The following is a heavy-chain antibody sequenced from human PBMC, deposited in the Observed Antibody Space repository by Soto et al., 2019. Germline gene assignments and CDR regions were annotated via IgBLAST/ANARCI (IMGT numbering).Heavy chain of an antibody. CDR1: GGSISSGGYY. V-gene: IGHV4-31*03. CDR3: ARTITGTVRAHKTVRYYYGMDV. J-gene: IGHJ6*02. D-gene: IGHD1-20*01. Sequence: GPGPGSPSETLSLTCTVSGGSISSGGYYWSWIRQHPGKGLEWIGYIYYSGSTYYNPSLKSRVTISVDTSKNQFSLKLSSVTAADTAVYYCARTITGTVRAHKTVRYYYGMDVWGQGTTVTVSS. CDR2: IYYSGST.